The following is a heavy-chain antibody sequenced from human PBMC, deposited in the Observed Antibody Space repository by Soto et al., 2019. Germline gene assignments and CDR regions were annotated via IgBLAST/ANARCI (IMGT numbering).Heavy chain of an antibody. V-gene: IGHV3-23*01. J-gene: IGHJ4*02. CDR2: IRNSGDRS. CDR1: GLNCNIHA. Sequence: PVGPLRLSCATSGLNCNIHAMSWVRKAPGKGLEWVSNIRNSGDRSDYADSVKGRFTISRDNSKNTVYLQMNSLSPEDTAVYYYSRDLPGIPGARPPIDYWGQGTLVTVSS. CDR3: SRDLPGIPGARPPIDY. D-gene: IGHD2-2*01.